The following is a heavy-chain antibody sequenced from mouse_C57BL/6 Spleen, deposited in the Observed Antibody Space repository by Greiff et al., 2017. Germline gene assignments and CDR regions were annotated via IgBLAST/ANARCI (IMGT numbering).Heavy chain of an antibody. D-gene: IGHD2-3*01. Sequence: DVKLVESGGDLVKPGGSLKLSCAASGFTFSSYGMSWVRQTPDKRLEWVATISSGGSYTYYPDSVKGRFTISRDNAKNTLYLQMSSLKSEDTAMYYCARHEGGYYEDYAMDYWGQGTSVTVSS. CDR3: ARHEGGYYEDYAMDY. J-gene: IGHJ4*01. CDR2: ISSGGSYT. V-gene: IGHV5-6*02. CDR1: GFTFSSYG.